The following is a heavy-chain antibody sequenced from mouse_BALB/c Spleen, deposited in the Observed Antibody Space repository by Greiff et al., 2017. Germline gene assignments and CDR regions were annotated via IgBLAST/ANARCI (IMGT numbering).Heavy chain of an antibody. CDR2: IYPSDSYT. CDR1: GYTFTSYW. Sequence: VQLQQPGAELVRPGASVKLSCKASGYTFTSYWINWVKQRPGQGLEWIGNIYPSDSYTNYNQKFKDKATLTVDKSSSTAYMQLSSPTSEDSAVYYCTREVRPNWYFDVWGAGTTVTVSS. V-gene: IGHV1-69*02. CDR3: TREVRPNWYFDV. D-gene: IGHD2-14*01. J-gene: IGHJ1*01.